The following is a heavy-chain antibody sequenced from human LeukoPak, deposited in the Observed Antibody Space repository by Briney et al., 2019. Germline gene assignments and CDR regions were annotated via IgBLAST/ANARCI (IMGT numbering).Heavy chain of an antibody. J-gene: IGHJ4*02. CDR2: IWIGSGKT. CDR3: ARDYRYAFDN. D-gene: IGHD1-1*01. V-gene: IGHV3-48*01. Sequence: GWSLRLSCAASGFTFSDYSMNWVRQAPGKGLEWISYIWIGSGKTKYADSVKGRFTISGDKAKSSLYLQMSSLRVEDTAVYYCARDYRYAFDNWGQGTLVTVSS. CDR1: GFTFSDYS.